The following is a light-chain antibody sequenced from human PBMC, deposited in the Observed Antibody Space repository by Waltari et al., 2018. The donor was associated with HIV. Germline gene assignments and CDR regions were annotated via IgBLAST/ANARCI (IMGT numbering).Light chain of an antibody. V-gene: IGLV1-51*01. J-gene: IGLJ2*01. CDR1: SSNLENNY. CDR2: DNN. CDR3: GTWDSSLSAGV. Sequence: QSVLTQPPSVSAAPGQKVTISFSGSSSNLENNYVSWYQQLPGTAPKLLIFDNNKRPSGIPDRFSGSKSGTSATLGITGLQTGDEADYYCGTWDSSLSAGVFGGGTKLTVL.